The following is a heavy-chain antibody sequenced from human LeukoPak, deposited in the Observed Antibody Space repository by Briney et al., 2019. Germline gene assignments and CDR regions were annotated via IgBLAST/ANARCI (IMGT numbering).Heavy chain of an antibody. Sequence: GGSLRLSCAASGFTFSTYNMNWVRQAPGKGLEWVSYISSSSGTIHYADSVKGRFTISRDDAKNSLYLKMNSLRDEDTAVYYCARDYGYGSYFFYYFDYWGQGTLVTVSS. D-gene: IGHD3-16*01. CDR3: ARDYGYGSYFFYYFDY. V-gene: IGHV3-48*02. CDR1: GFTFSTYN. CDR2: ISSSSGTI. J-gene: IGHJ4*02.